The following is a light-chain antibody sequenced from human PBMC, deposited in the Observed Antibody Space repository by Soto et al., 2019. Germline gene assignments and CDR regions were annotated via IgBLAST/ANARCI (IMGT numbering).Light chain of an antibody. CDR2: HVS. V-gene: IGLV2-14*03. CDR3: SSYTSTTAYI. J-gene: IGLJ1*01. Sequence: QSVLTQPASVSGSPGQSITISRTGTSSDVGGYNYVSWYQQHPGDAPKLMIYHVSNRPSGVSNRFSGSKSGNTASLTISGLQAEDEADYYCSSYTSTTAYIFGTGTKVTVL. CDR1: SSDVGGYNY.